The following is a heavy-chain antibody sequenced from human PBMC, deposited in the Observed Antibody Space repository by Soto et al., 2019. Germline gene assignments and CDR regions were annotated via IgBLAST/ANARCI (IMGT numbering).Heavy chain of an antibody. V-gene: IGHV3-21*01. CDR3: ASATVVAATFDF. CDR1: GFAFRSYN. J-gene: IGHJ4*02. D-gene: IGHD2-15*01. Sequence: WWSLRLSCSASGFAFRSYNMNWVRQAPGKGLEWVASISSGSSNIYYADSVKGRFTISRDNAKNSLFLQMDSLRAEDSAVYYCASATVVAATFDFWGQGTLVTVSS. CDR2: ISSGSSNI.